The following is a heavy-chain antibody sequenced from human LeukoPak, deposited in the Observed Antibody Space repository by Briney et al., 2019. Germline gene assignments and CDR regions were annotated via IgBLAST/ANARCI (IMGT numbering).Heavy chain of an antibody. D-gene: IGHD3-22*01. Sequence: ASVKVSCKASGGTFSSYAISWVRQAPGQGLEWMGGIIPIFGTANYAQKFQGRVTMTRDTSTSTVYMELSSLRSEDTAVYYCAILPLTYYYDSSGPGPTELVDYWGQGTLVTVSS. V-gene: IGHV1-69*05. CDR3: AILPLTYYYDSSGPGPTELVDY. CDR2: IIPIFGTA. J-gene: IGHJ4*02. CDR1: GGTFSSYA.